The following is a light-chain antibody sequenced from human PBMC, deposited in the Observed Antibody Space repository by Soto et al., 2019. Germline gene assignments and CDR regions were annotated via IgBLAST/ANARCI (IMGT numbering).Light chain of an antibody. CDR1: SSDVGGYNY. J-gene: IGLJ2*01. V-gene: IGLV2-14*01. CDR3: QSYDSSLSGSMV. CDR2: EVS. Sequence: QSALTQPASVSGSPGQSITIACTGTSSDVGGYNYVSWYQQHPGKAPKLMIYEVSNRPSGVPDRFSGSKSGTSASLAITGLQAEDEADYYCQSYDSSLSGSMVFGGGTKLTVL.